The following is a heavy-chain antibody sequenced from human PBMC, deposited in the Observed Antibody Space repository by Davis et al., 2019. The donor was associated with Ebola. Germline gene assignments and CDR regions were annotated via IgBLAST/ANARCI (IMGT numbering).Heavy chain of an antibody. D-gene: IGHD3-3*01. J-gene: IGHJ4*02. V-gene: IGHV1-69*10. Sequence: SSVTVSCEASLGTFSSHAISWVRQAPGQGREWMGRNIPILGIANYAQKFQGRVTITADKSTSTAYMELSSLRSEDTAVYYCARERNYDHGYYFDYWGQGTLVTVSS. CDR1: LGTFSSHA. CDR3: ARERNYDHGYYFDY. CDR2: NIPILGIA.